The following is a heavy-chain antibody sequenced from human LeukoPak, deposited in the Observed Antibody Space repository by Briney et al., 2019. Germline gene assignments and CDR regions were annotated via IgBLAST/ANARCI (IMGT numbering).Heavy chain of an antibody. Sequence: GGSLRLSCAASGFTFSSYSMNWVRQAPGKGLEWVAIVRYDGNNKFYADSVKGRFTISRDNSRNTLSLQMSSLRAEDTAVYYCAKEDFGDYGTAYSYYMDVWGKGTTVTVSS. V-gene: IGHV3-30*02. J-gene: IGHJ6*03. D-gene: IGHD4-17*01. CDR3: AKEDFGDYGTAYSYYMDV. CDR1: GFTFSSYS. CDR2: VRYDGNNK.